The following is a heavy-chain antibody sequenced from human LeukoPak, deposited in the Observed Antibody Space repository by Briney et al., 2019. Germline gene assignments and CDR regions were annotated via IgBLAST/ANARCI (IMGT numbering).Heavy chain of an antibody. Sequence: SETLSLTCTVSGGSISSYYWSWIRQPAGKGLEWIGYIFYSGSTTYNPSLKSRVTISIDTSRNQFSLMLSSVTAADTAVYYCARYQGGGYYFDYWGQGTLVTVSS. V-gene: IGHV4-59*01. D-gene: IGHD4-23*01. J-gene: IGHJ4*02. CDR3: ARYQGGGYYFDY. CDR1: GGSISSYY. CDR2: IFYSGST.